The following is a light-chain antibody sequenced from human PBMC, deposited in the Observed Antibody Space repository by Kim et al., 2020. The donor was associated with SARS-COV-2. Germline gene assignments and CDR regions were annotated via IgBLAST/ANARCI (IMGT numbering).Light chain of an antibody. CDR2: GAS. CDR3: QQYANWPHT. V-gene: IGKV3-15*01. J-gene: IGKJ2*01. Sequence: EIVMTQSPGTLSVSPGERATLSCRASQSVTSNLAWYQQKPGQGTRLLIYGASTRATGIPARFSGSGSGTDFTLTISSLQSEDFAVYYCQQYANWPHTFGEGTKLEIK. CDR1: QSVTSN.